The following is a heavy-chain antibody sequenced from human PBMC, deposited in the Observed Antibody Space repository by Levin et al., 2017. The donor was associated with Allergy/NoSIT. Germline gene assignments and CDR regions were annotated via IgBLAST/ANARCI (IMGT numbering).Heavy chain of an antibody. CDR3: ARDIMITFGGVIATDAFDI. D-gene: IGHD3-16*02. V-gene: IGHV1-2*06. CDR1: GYTFTGYY. Sequence: ASVKVSCKASGYTFTGYYMHWVRQAPGQGLEWMGRINPNSGGTNYAQKFQGRVTMTRDTSISTAYMELSRLRSDDTAVYYCARDIMITFGGVIATDAFDIWGQGTMVTVSS. J-gene: IGHJ3*02. CDR2: INPNSGGT.